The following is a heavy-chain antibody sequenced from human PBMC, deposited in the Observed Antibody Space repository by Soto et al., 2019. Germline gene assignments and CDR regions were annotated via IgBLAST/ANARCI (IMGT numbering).Heavy chain of an antibody. CDR1: DYTFITYG. V-gene: IGHV1-18*04. CDR2: INPYNGNT. CDR3: ARISYPALQGAVDI. D-gene: IGHD3-3*01. Sequence: QGHLEQSGGEVKKPGASVQVSCRALDYTFITYGLSWVRQAPGQGLEWMGLINPYNGNTVYVQKFQGRVTMTRDTSTDTAYMELRSLRFNDTAVYYCARISYPALQGAVDIWGHGTMVTVSS. J-gene: IGHJ3*02.